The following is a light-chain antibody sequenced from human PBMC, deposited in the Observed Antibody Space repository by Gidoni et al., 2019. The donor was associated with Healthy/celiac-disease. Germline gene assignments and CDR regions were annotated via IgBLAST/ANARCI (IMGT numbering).Light chain of an antibody. Sequence: DIQTTQSPSSLSASVGDRVTITCRASQSISSYLNWYQQKPGKAPKLLIYAASSLQSGVPSRFSGGGSGTDFTLTISSLQPEDFATYYCQQSYSTLLTFGGGTKVEIK. V-gene: IGKV1-39*01. CDR1: QSISSY. CDR3: QQSYSTLLT. J-gene: IGKJ4*01. CDR2: AAS.